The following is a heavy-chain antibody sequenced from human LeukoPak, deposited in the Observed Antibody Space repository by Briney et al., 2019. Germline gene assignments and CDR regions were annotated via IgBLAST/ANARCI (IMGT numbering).Heavy chain of an antibody. CDR3: AKGYCSSTTCYDYYYMDV. J-gene: IGHJ6*03. D-gene: IGHD2-2*01. V-gene: IGHV3-23*01. CDR2: ISGSGGST. Sequence: GGSLRLSCAASGFTFSSYAMSWVRQAPGKGLEWVSAISGSGGSTYYADSVKGRFTISRDNSKNTLYLQMNSLRAEDSAVYYCAKGYCSSTTCYDYYYMDVWGKGTTVTVSS. CDR1: GFTFSSYA.